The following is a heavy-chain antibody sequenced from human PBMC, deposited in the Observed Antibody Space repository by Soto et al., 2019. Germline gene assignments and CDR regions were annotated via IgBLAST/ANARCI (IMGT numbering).Heavy chain of an antibody. CDR3: VRDHHDYDFWSGNPRGYFDL. J-gene: IGHJ2*01. Sequence: PVGSLRLSCAASGFTLSNFWMHWVRQVPGQGLVWVSRINDDGSRRKYEDSVEGRLIISRDTAKNTLYLQMDSRRVEDTAVYYCVRDHHDYDFWSGNPRGYFDLWGRGTLVTVSS. V-gene: IGHV3-74*01. CDR2: INDDGSRR. CDR1: GFTLSNFW. D-gene: IGHD3-3*01.